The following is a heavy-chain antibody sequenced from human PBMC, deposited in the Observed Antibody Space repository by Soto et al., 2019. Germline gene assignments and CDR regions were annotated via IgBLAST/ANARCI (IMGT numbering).Heavy chain of an antibody. D-gene: IGHD2-15*01. CDR1: GFSLTTTGVG. J-gene: IGHJ5*02. V-gene: IGHV2-5*02. Sequence: QITLKESGPTLVKPTQTLTLTCTFSGFSLTTTGVGVGWIRQPPGKALEWLALIFWDDDKRYSPSLKSRLTTTKDTSKNQVLLTTTNMDPEDTATHYSAHRPPAFATRFAPWGQGTLVTVSS. CDR3: AHRPPAFATRFAP. CDR2: IFWDDDK.